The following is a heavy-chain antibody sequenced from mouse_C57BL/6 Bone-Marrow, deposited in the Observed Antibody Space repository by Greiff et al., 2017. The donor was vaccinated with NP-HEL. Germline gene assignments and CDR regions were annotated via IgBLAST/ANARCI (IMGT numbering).Heavy chain of an antibody. J-gene: IGHJ4*01. D-gene: IGHD2-5*01. CDR1: GFTFSSYG. V-gene: IGHV5-6*02. CDR2: ISSGGGYT. Sequence: DVMLVESGGDLVKPGASLKLSCAASGFTFSSYGMSWVRQTPDKGLEWVATISSGGGYTYYPDIVKGRSTISRDNAKNTLYLQMSSLKSEDTAMYYCARHAYYSNEAPMAYWGQGTSVTVSS. CDR3: ARHAYYSNEAPMAY.